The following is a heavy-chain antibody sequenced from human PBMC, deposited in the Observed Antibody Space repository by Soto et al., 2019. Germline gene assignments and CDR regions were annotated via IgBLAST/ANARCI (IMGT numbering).Heavy chain of an antibody. CDR2: IYSGGST. Sequence: GGSLRLSCAASGFTVSSNYMSWVRQAPGKGLEWVSVIYSGGSTYYADSVKGRFTISRDNSKNTLYLQMNSLRADDTAVYYCARVPGTARWWDFWGQGTLVTVSS. D-gene: IGHD2-15*01. V-gene: IGHV3-53*01. J-gene: IGHJ4*02. CDR3: ARVPGTARWWDF. CDR1: GFTVSSNY.